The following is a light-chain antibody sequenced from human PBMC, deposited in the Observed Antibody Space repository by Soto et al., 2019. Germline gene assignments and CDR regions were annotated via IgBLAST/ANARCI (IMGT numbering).Light chain of an antibody. Sequence: DIHMTQSPSSVSASVGDRVTITCRASQGISSCLAWYQQKPGKARKLLIYTVSSLQSGVPSRFSGRGAGTDFTLTISRLEPEDFSTYYCQQANSFALAYGGGTKVESK. CDR2: TVS. CDR3: QQANSFALA. CDR1: QGISSC. V-gene: IGKV1-12*01. J-gene: IGKJ4*01.